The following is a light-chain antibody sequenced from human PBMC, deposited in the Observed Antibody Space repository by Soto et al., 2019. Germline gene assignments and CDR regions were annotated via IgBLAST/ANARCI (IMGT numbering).Light chain of an antibody. CDR1: QSVSIN. V-gene: IGKV3-15*01. CDR2: GAS. Sequence: EIVXTQXPXTLSVSPGERATLSCRASQSVSINLAWYQQKPGQAPRLLIYGASTRATGIPARFSGSGSGTEFTLTISSLQSEDFAVYYCQHYNNWPPWTFGQGTKVEIK. J-gene: IGKJ1*01. CDR3: QHYNNWPPWT.